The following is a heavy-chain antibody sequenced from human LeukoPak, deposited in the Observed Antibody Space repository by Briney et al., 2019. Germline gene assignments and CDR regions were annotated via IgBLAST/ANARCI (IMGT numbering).Heavy chain of an antibody. CDR2: ISGSGGST. CDR1: GFTFSSYA. Sequence: GGSLRLSCAASGFTFSSYAMSWVRQAPGKGLEWVSAISGSGGSTYYADSVKGRFTISRDNSKNTLYLQMNSLRAEDTAVYYCAKDGYILTGYYRPDYFDYWGQGTLVTVSS. CDR3: AKDGYILTGYYRPDYFDY. V-gene: IGHV3-23*01. J-gene: IGHJ4*01. D-gene: IGHD3-9*01.